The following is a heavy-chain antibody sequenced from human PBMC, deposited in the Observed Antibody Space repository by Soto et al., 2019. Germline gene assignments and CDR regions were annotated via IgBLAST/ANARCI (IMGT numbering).Heavy chain of an antibody. CDR1: RFIFENFG. CDR3: AKNQGVELVPIHTVDWFDP. V-gene: IGHV3-23*01. J-gene: IGHJ5*02. CDR2: TSGSGFQK. D-gene: IGHD1-26*01. Sequence: PWGSLRLSSASSRFIFENFGMSWARQAPGKGLESIYYTSGSGFQKYYAASVTGRFTISTANSKSTVNLELNKLSAEETDVYPSAKNQGVELVPIHTVDWFDPWGHGSVVTVSS.